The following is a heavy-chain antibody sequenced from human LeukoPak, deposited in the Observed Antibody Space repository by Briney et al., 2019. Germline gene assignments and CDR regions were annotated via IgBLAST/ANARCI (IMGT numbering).Heavy chain of an antibody. V-gene: IGHV3-74*01. CDR1: GFTFNDYW. Sequence: PGGSLRLSCAASGFTFNDYWMLWVRQAPGKGLVWVSRINTDGYTITYADSVKGRFTISRDKSRNTLFLQMNTLRAEDTAVYYCAREIGDRYGPRSGLDVWGQGTTVTVSS. CDR2: INTDGYTI. CDR3: AREIGDRYGPRSGLDV. D-gene: IGHD5-18*01. J-gene: IGHJ6*02.